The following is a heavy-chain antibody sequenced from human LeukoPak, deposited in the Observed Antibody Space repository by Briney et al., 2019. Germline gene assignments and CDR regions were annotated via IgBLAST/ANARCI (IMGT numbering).Heavy chain of an antibody. CDR1: GGSISRGRYY. Sequence: TLSLTCTVSGGSISRGRYYGLWIPHPTGEGLEWIGRIYTSGSTNYNPSLKSRVTISVDTSKNQFSLKLSSVTAADTAVYYCASATYCSSTSCYQEYYYGMDVWGQGTTVTVSS. J-gene: IGHJ6*02. V-gene: IGHV4-61*02. CDR3: ASATYCSSTSCYQEYYYGMDV. D-gene: IGHD2-2*01. CDR2: IYTSGST.